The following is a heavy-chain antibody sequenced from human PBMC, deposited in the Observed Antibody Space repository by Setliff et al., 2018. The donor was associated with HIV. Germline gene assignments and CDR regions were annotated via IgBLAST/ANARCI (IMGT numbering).Heavy chain of an antibody. CDR2: ISSRGTTI. V-gene: IGHV3-48*03. J-gene: IGHJ4*02. Sequence: GGSLRLSCAGSGFTFSHYEMNWVRQAPGRGLEWVSCISSRGTTIYYAASVKGRFTISRDNAKNSLYLQMNSLRAEDTAVYYCARGPEYYDFWSGYNQDIWASAYWGQGTLVTVSS. D-gene: IGHD3-3*01. CDR3: ARGPEYYDFWSGYNQDIWASAY. CDR1: GFTFSHYE.